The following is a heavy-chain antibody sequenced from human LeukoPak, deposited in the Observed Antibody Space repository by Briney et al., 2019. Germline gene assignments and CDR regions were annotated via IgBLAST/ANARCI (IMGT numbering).Heavy chain of an antibody. CDR3: ARYSGGLMATISSGIEGFDY. V-gene: IGHV1-46*01. J-gene: IGHJ4*02. Sequence: ASVKVSCKASGYTFTSYYMHWVRQAPGQGLEWMGIINPSGGSTSYAQKFQGRVTMTRDTSTSTVYMELSSPRSEDTAVYYCARYSGGLMATISSGIEGFDYWGQGTLVTVSS. CDR2: INPSGGST. CDR1: GYTFTSYY. D-gene: IGHD5-24*01.